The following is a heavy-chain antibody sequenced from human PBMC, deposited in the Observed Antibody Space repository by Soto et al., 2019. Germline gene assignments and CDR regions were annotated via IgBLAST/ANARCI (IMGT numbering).Heavy chain of an antibody. Sequence: EVQLLESGGGLVQPGGSLRLSCAASGFTFSSYAMTWVRQAPGKGLEWVSALSGSGVSTYYADSVKGRFTISRDNSKNTLYLQMNSLRADDTAVYYCAKGGGSKDYSDTSGYYLYYYYAMDVWGQGTTVTVSS. CDR2: LSGSGVST. CDR1: GFTFSSYA. D-gene: IGHD3-22*01. J-gene: IGHJ6*02. V-gene: IGHV3-23*01. CDR3: AKGGGSKDYSDTSGYYLYYYYAMDV.